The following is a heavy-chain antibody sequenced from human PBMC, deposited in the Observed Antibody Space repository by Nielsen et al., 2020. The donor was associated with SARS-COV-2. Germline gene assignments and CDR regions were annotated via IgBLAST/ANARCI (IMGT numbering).Heavy chain of an antibody. CDR3: ARRRRLRFLEWSRPQTDTHWFDP. D-gene: IGHD3-3*01. V-gene: IGHV4-34*01. CDR2: INHSGST. Sequence: SETLSLTCAVYGGSFSGYYWSWIRQPPGKGLEWIGEINHSGSTNYNPSLKSRVTISVDTSKNQFSLKLSSVTAADTAVYYCARRRRLRFLEWSRPQTDTHWFDPWGQGTLVTVSS. CDR1: GGSFSGYY. J-gene: IGHJ5*02.